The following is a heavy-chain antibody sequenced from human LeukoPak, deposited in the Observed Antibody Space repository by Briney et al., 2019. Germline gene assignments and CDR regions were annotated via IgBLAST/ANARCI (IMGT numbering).Heavy chain of an antibody. CDR2: IYYSGST. CDR1: GGSISSGDYY. Sequence: IPSETLSLTCTVSGGSISSGDYYWSWIRQPPGKGLEWIGYIYYSGSTYYNPSLKSRVTISVDTSKNQFSLKLSSVIAADTAVYYCARAIAAAGPTEYYFDYWGQGTLVTVSS. V-gene: IGHV4-30-4*01. D-gene: IGHD6-13*01. J-gene: IGHJ4*02. CDR3: ARAIAAAGPTEYYFDY.